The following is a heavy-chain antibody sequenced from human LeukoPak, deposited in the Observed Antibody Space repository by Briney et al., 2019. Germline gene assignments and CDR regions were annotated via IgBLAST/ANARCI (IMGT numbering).Heavy chain of an antibody. D-gene: IGHD2-21*01. J-gene: IGHJ5*02. CDR2: IYSDGSST. CDR1: GFTFSNYW. CDR3: ARVIRWFDP. V-gene: IGHV3-74*01. Sequence: GGSLRLSCAASGFTFSNYWMHWVRHAPGMGLVWVARIYSDGSSTTYADSVKGRFTISRDNAKNTLYLQMNSLGAEDTALYFCARVIRWFDPWGQGTLVTVSS.